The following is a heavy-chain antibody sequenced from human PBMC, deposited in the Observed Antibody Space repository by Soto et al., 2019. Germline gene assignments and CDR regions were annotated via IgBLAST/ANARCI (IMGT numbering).Heavy chain of an antibody. CDR3: AKDLXYDSSGPYYDYYYGMDV. CDR1: GFTFSIYG. CDR2: ISYDGSNK. D-gene: IGHD3-22*01. V-gene: IGHV3-30*18. J-gene: IGHJ6*02. Sequence: GGSLRLSCAASGFTFSIYGMHWVRQAPGKGLEWVAVISYDGSNKYYADSVKGRFTISRDNSKNTLYLQMNSLRAEDTAVYYCAKDLXYDSSGPYYDYYYGMDVWGQGTTVTVSS.